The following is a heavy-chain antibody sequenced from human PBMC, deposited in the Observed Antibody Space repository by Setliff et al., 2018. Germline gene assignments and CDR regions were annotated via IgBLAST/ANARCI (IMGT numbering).Heavy chain of an antibody. CDR3: ARTGTTYYYSYMDV. J-gene: IGHJ6*03. Sequence: SETLSLTCAVSGAAISTYHWSWLRQPPGKGLEWIGYVSYGGSTKYNPSLESRVTISLDAPKGQFSLKLTSVTAADTAVYYCARTGTTYYYSYMDVWGKGTTVTVSS. CDR1: GAAISTYH. CDR2: VSYGGST. V-gene: IGHV4-59*08. D-gene: IGHD3-22*01.